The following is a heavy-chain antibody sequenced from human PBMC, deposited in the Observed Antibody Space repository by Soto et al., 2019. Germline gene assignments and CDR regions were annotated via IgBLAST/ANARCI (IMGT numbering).Heavy chain of an antibody. V-gene: IGHV3-7*01. J-gene: IGHJ4*02. CDR2: INQDGRGK. D-gene: IGHD2-21*02. Sequence: GGSLRLSCAASGFIFSSYWMTWVRQAPGKGLEWVASINQDGRGKYYVDSVKGRFTISRDNANNSLYLQMNSLRAEDTAVYYCARGGYGGNSGLGHLDYWGQGTLVTVSS. CDR1: GFIFSSYW. CDR3: ARGGYGGNSGLGHLDY.